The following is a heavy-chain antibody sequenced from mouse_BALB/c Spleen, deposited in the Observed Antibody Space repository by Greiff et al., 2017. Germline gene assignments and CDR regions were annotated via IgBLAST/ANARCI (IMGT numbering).Heavy chain of an antibody. Sequence: VHVKQSGPELVKPGASVKMSCKASGYTFTSYVMHWVKQKPGQGLEWIGYINPYNDGTKYNEKFKGKATLTSDKSSSTAYMELSSLTSEDSAVYYCAGYDGYFDYWGQGTTLTVSS. CDR1: GYTFTSYV. CDR2: INPYNDGT. D-gene: IGHD2-14*01. CDR3: AGYDGYFDY. V-gene: IGHV1-14*01. J-gene: IGHJ2*01.